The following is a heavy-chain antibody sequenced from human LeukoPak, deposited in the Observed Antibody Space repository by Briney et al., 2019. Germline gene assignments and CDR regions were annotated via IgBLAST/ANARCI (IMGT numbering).Heavy chain of an antibody. J-gene: IGHJ4*02. Sequence: SETLSLTCTVSGGSISSSSYYWGWIRQPPGKGLEWIGSIYYSGSTYYNPSLKSRVTISVDTSKNQFSLKLSSVTVADTAVYYCARAARWLQLRGSFDYWGQGTLVTVSS. V-gene: IGHV4-39*01. D-gene: IGHD5-24*01. CDR2: IYYSGST. CDR1: GGSISSSSYY. CDR3: ARAARWLQLRGSFDY.